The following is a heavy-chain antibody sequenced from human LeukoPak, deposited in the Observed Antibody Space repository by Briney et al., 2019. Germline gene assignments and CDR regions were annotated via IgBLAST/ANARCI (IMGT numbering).Heavy chain of an antibody. V-gene: IGHV5-51*01. CDR1: GYSFTSYW. Sequence: GESLKISCKGSGYSFTSYWIGWVRQMPGKGLEWMGIIYPGDSDTRYSPSFQGQVTISADTSISTAYLQWSSLKASDTAMYYCARSPIFYDSTEDAFDIWGQGTMATVSS. J-gene: IGHJ3*02. CDR3: ARSPIFYDSTEDAFDI. CDR2: IYPGDSDT. D-gene: IGHD3-22*01.